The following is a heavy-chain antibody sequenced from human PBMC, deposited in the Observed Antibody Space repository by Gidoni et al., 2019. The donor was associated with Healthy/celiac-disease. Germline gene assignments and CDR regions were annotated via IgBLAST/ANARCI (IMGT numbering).Heavy chain of an antibody. CDR3: ARDKASNYPDY. CDR1: GFTFISYG. D-gene: IGHD4-4*01. Sequence: QVHLVESGGGVVPPGRSVRLSCAASGFTFISYGMHWVRQAPGKGRAWVAVIWYDGSNKYYADSVKGRFTISRDNSKNTLYLQMNSLRAEDTAVYYCARDKASNYPDYWGQGTLVTVSS. J-gene: IGHJ4*02. CDR2: IWYDGSNK. V-gene: IGHV3-33*01.